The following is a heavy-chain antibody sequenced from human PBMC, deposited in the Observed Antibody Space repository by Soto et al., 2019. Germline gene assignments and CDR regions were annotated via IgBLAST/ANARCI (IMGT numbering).Heavy chain of an antibody. CDR1: GFSFDTSG. CDR2: IAFDGSQE. J-gene: IGHJ6*02. Sequence: LRLSCAASGFSFDTSGMHWVRQAPGKGLEWVAVIAFDGSQEFYGDSVRGRFTISRDNSKNTLFLQMKSLTPEDTAVYYCATKVRVTNYLYYGMDVWGQGTTVTVSS. CDR3: ATKVRVTNYLYYGMDV. V-gene: IGHV3-30*03. D-gene: IGHD2-21*02.